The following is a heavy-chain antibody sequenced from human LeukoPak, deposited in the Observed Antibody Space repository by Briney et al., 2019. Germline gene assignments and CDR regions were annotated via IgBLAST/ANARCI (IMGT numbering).Heavy chain of an antibody. J-gene: IGHJ3*02. Sequence: PSETLSLTCAVSDDSFSSHYWSWIRQPPGKGLEWIGYISYIGDTNYSPSLKSRVTISIDTSKNQFSLKQSSVTAADTAVYYCARDLVTVTKGFDIWGQGTMVSVSS. CDR3: ARDLVTVTKGFDI. V-gene: IGHV4-59*11. D-gene: IGHD4-17*01. CDR2: ISYIGDT. CDR1: DDSFSSHY.